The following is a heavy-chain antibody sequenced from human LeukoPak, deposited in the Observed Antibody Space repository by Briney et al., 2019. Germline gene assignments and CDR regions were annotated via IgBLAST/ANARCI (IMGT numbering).Heavy chain of an antibody. CDR1: GYTFTGYY. CDR3: ARVYCSSTSCYFGAFDI. D-gene: IGHD2-2*01. J-gene: IGHJ3*02. CDR2: INPNSGGT. Sequence: ASVKVSCKASGYTFTGYYMHWVRQAPGQGLEWMGRINPNSGGTNYAQKFQGRVTMTRDTSISTAYMELSRLRSDDTAVYYCARVYCSSTSCYFGAFDIWGQGTVVTVSS. V-gene: IGHV1-2*06.